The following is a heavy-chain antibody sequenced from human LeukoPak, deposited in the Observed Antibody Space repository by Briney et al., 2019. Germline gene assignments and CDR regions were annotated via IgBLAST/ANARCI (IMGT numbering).Heavy chain of an antibody. Sequence: GGSLRLSCTVSGFTVSSNSMSWVRQAPGKGLEWVSFIYSGGNTLYSDSVKGRFTISRDNSKNTLYLQMSSLRAEDTGVFYCARDVAYSAFDYWGQGTLVTVSS. CDR3: ARDVAYSAFDY. CDR1: GFTVSSNS. V-gene: IGHV3-53*01. CDR2: IYSGGNT. D-gene: IGHD2-21*01. J-gene: IGHJ4*02.